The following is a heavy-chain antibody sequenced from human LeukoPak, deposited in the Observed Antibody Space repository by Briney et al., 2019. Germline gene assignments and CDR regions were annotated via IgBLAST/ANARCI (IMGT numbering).Heavy chain of an antibody. D-gene: IGHD6-25*01. CDR2: INHSGST. CDR3: ARGRAWSSVPPAFDY. CDR1: GGSFSGYY. J-gene: IGHJ4*02. Sequence: SETLSLTCAVYGGSFSGYYWTWIRQPPGKGLEWIGEINHSGSTNYNPSLKSRVTISLDTSKNQFSLKLSSVTAADTAVYYCARGRAWSSVPPAFDYWGQGTLVTVSS. V-gene: IGHV4-34*01.